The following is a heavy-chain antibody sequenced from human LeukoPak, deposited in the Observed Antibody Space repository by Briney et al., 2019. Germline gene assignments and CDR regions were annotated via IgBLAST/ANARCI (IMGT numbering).Heavy chain of an antibody. V-gene: IGHV6-1*01. J-gene: IGHJ5*02. D-gene: IGHD2-2*01. CDR3: ARRLTQYDCFDP. Sequence: SQTLSLTCAISGDSVSSNSVTWNWIRQSPSRGLEWLGRTYYRSTWYNDYAVSVRGRITVNPDTSKNQFSLHLNSVTPEDTAVYYCARRLTQYDCFDPWGPGILVTVSS. CDR1: GDSVSSNSVT. CDR2: TYYRSTWYN.